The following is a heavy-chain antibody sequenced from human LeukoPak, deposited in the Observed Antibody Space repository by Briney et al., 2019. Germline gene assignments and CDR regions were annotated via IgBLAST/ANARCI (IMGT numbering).Heavy chain of an antibody. CDR2: IYHSGST. J-gene: IGHJ3*02. D-gene: IGHD3-22*01. CDR3: ARVYDSSGWGAFDI. Sequence: SETLSLTCTVSGYSISSGYYWGWIRQPPGKGLEWIGSIYHSGSTYYNLSLKSRVTISVDTSKNQFSLKLSSVTAADTAVYYCARVYDSSGWGAFDIWGQGTMVTVSS. V-gene: IGHV4-38-2*02. CDR1: GYSISSGYY.